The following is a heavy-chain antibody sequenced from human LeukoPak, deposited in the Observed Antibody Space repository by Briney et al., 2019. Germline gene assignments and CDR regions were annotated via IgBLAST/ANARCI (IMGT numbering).Heavy chain of an antibody. CDR2: ISYDGSNK. J-gene: IGHJ6*02. V-gene: IGHV3-30-3*01. Sequence: GSLKLSCAASGFTFSSYAMHWVRPAPGKGLEWVAVISYDGSNKYYADSVKGRFTISRDNSKNTLYLQMNSLRAEDTAVYYCARVTIPWAYYYYYGMDVWGQGTTVTVSS. CDR3: ARVTIPWAYYYYYGMDV. D-gene: IGHD3-16*01. CDR1: GFTFSSYA.